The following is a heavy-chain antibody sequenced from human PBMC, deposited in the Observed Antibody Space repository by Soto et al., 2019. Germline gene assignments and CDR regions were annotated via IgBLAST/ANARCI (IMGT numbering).Heavy chain of an antibody. CDR2: IKPTGGAT. D-gene: IGHD5-12*01. V-gene: IGHV3-23*01. J-gene: IGHJ2*01. CDR1: GFTFSTYA. Sequence: GGSLRLSCAASGFTFSTYAMTWVRLAPGRGLEWVSGIKPTGGATFYPDSVKGRFTISMDNSKNTLYLQMNSLRAEDSAIYYCARTPRGGGYGDWYLDLWGRGTLVTVSS. CDR3: ARTPRGGGYGDWYLDL.